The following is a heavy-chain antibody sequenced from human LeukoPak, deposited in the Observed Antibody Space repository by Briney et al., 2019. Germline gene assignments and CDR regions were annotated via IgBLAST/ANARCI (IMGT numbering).Heavy chain of an antibody. J-gene: IGHJ4*02. V-gene: IGHV3-23*01. CDR2: INGSGGST. CDR3: ARDRAWNYFDY. D-gene: IGHD3-3*01. Sequence: PGGSLRLSCAASGFTFSSYAMSWVRQAPGKGLEWVSAINGSGGSTYYADSVKGRFTISRDNSKNTLYLQMDSLRAEDTAVYYCARDRAWNYFDYWGQGTLVTVSS. CDR1: GFTFSSYA.